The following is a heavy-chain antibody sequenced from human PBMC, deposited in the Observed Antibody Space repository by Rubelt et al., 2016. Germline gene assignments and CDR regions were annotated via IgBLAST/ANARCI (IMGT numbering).Heavy chain of an antibody. V-gene: IGHV1-2*04. D-gene: IGHD3-22*01. CDR3: ARDDSPYYYDSSGYYDY. CDR2: INPNSGGT. CDR1: GYTFTGYY. J-gene: IGHJ4*02. Sequence: QVQLVQSGAEVKKPGASVKVSCKASGYTFTGYYMHWVRQAPGQGLEWMGWINPNSGGTNYAKKLQGWVTMTRDTSISTAYMELSRLRSDDTAVYYCARDDSPYYYDSSGYYDYWGQGTLVTVSS.